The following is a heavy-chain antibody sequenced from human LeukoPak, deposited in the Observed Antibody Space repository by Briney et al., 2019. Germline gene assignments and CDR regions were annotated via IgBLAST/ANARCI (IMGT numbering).Heavy chain of an antibody. CDR2: IRYDGSNK. J-gene: IGHJ4*02. D-gene: IGHD3-3*01. V-gene: IGHV3-30*02. CDR1: GFTFSSYG. Sequence: GGSLRLSCAASGFTFSSYGMHWVRQAPGKGLEWVAFIRYDGSNKYYADSVKGRFTISRDNSKNTLYLQMNSLRAEDTAVYYCARKNYDFLSGGPKHFDYWGQGTLVTVSS. CDR3: ARKNYDFLSGGPKHFDY.